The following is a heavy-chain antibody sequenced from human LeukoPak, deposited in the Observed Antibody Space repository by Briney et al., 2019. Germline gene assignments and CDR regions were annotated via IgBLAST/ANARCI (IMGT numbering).Heavy chain of an antibody. V-gene: IGHV7-4-1*02. CDR3: ARVPRRGAARNFDY. J-gene: IGHJ4*02. CDR1: GYTFTSYA. D-gene: IGHD2-15*01. CDR2: ININTGNP. Sequence: ASVKVSCKASGYTFTSYAMNWVRQAPGQGLEWMGWININTGNPTYAQGFTGRFVFSLDTSVSTAYLQISSLKAEDTAVYYCARVPRRGAARNFDYWGQGTLVTVSS.